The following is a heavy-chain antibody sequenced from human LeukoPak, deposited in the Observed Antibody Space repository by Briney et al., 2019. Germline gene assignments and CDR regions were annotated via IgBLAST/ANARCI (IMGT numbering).Heavy chain of an antibody. J-gene: IGHJ4*02. CDR1: GFTFSSYA. V-gene: IGHV3-23*01. CDR2: ISGSGGST. Sequence: AGGSLRLSCAASGFTFSSYAMSWVRQAPGKGLEWVSAISGSGGSTYYADSVKGRFTISRDNSKNTLYLQMNSLRAEDTALYYCATGGSRFRPHDYWGQGTLVTVSS. D-gene: IGHD3-10*01. CDR3: ATGGSRFRPHDY.